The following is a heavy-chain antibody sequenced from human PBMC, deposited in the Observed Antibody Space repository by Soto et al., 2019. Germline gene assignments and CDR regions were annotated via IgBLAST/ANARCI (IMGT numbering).Heavy chain of an antibody. CDR3: ARLGFPGAIYFDS. CDR2: IYYSGTT. CDR1: GGSISSGGYY. Sequence: SETLSLTCTVSGGSISSGGYYWSWIRQHPVKGLEWIGYIYYSGTTYYNPSLKSRVTISVDTSKNQFSLKLSSVRASDTAMYYCARLGFPGAIYFDSWGLGTLVTVSS. J-gene: IGHJ4*02. V-gene: IGHV4-31*03.